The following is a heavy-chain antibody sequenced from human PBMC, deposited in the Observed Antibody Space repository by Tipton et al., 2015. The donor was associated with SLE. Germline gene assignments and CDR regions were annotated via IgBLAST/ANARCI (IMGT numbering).Heavy chain of an antibody. Sequence: QSGPEVKKPGASVKVSCKASGYTFTSYGISWVRQAPGQGLEWMGWISAYNGNTNYAQKLQGRVTMTTDTSTSTAYMELRSLRSDDTAVYYCASQGYCSSTSCPIGYFQHWGQDTLVTVSS. CDR2: ISAYNGNT. J-gene: IGHJ1*01. D-gene: IGHD2-2*01. V-gene: IGHV1-18*01. CDR3: ASQGYCSSTSCPIGYFQH. CDR1: GYTFTSYG.